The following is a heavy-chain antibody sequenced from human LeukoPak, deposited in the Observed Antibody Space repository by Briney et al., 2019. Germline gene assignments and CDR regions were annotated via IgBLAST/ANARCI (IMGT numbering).Heavy chain of an antibody. J-gene: IGHJ4*02. Sequence: GGSLRLSCAASGFTVSSNYMSWVRQAPGKGLEWVSVIYSGGSTYYADSVKGRFTISRDNPKNTLYLQMNSLRAEDTAVYYCAREPSSNLDYWGQGTLVTVSS. CDR1: GFTVSSNY. V-gene: IGHV3-66*01. CDR3: AREPSSNLDY. CDR2: IYSGGST.